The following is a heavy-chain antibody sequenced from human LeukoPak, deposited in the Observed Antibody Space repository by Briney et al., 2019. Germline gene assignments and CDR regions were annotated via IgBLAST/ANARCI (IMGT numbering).Heavy chain of an antibody. Sequence: EASVKVSCKASGYTFTGYYMHWVRQAPGQGLEWMGWISAYNGNTNYAQKLQGRVTMTTDTSTSTAYMELSSLKSEDTAVYYCARALRYCSTTSCQYYFDYWGQGTLVTVSS. J-gene: IGHJ4*02. CDR1: GYTFTGYY. CDR2: ISAYNGNT. V-gene: IGHV1-18*01. D-gene: IGHD2-2*01. CDR3: ARALRYCSTTSCQYYFDY.